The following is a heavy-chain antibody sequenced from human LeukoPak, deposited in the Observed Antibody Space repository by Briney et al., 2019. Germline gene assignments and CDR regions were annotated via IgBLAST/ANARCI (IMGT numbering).Heavy chain of an antibody. V-gene: IGHV1-2*02. CDR3: TRHINWNYGY. CDR2: INPNSGDT. CDR1: GYTFTDSY. Sequence: GASVKVSCKASGYTFTDSYMDWVGQAPGQGREGRGWINPNSGDTNYAQKFQGRVTMTRDTSISTAYMELSRLTCDDTAVYYCTRHINWNYGYWGQGTLVNVSS. J-gene: IGHJ4*01. D-gene: IGHD1-7*01.